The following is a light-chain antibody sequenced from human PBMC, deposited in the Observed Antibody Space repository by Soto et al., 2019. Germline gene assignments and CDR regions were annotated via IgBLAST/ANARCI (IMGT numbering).Light chain of an antibody. CDR3: QQYNIWPLWT. CDR2: AAS. J-gene: IGKJ1*01. V-gene: IGKV3-15*01. CDR1: ESVTSS. Sequence: IVMTQYPATLSVSPGDRATLSCRASESVTSSLAWYQQKPGQPPRLLIYAASTRATDVPARFSGGGSETEFTLTISSLQSEDFAVYFCQQYNIWPLWTFGQGTKVDIK.